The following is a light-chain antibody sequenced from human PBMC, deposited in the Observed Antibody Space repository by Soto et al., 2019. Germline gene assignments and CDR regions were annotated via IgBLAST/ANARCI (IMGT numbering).Light chain of an antibody. V-gene: IGKV3-20*01. CDR1: QSVDSN. CDR2: GAS. CDR3: QQHGTT. Sequence: EIVMTQSLLTLTVSTVELDTLYCRASQSVDSNLAWYQQKPGQAPRLLIYGASSRATGIPDRFSGSGSGTDFTLTISRLEPEDVAVYYCQQHGTTLGQGTKVDIK. J-gene: IGKJ1*01.